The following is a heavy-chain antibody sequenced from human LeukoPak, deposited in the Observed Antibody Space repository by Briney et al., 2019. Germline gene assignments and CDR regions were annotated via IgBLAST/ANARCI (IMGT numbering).Heavy chain of an antibody. Sequence: ASVKVSCKASGYTFTSYGISWVRQALGQGLEWMGWISAYNGNTNYAQKLQGRVTMTTDTSTSTAYMELRSLRSDDTAVYYCARVSADLALGTPQLRHFDYWGQGTLVTVSS. D-gene: IGHD1-1*01. J-gene: IGHJ4*02. CDR1: GYTFTSYG. V-gene: IGHV1-18*01. CDR2: ISAYNGNT. CDR3: ARVSADLALGTPQLRHFDY.